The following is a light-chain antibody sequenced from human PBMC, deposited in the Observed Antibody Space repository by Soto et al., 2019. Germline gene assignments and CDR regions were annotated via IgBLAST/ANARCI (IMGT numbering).Light chain of an antibody. J-gene: IGLJ2*01. V-gene: IGLV2-14*01. CDR1: SSDVGGYNY. CDR3: SSYTSSSTLV. CDR2: DVS. Sequence: QSALTQPASVSGSPGQSITISCTGTSSDVGGYNYVSWYQQHPGKAPKLMIYDVSNRPSGVSNRFSGSKSGNTVSLTISGLQAEDEADYYCSSYTSSSTLVFGGGIKLTVL.